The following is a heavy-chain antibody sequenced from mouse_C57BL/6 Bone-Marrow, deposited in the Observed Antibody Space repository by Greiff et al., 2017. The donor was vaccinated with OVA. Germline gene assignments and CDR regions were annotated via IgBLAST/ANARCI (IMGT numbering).Heavy chain of an antibody. CDR2: INPNNGGT. D-gene: IGHD1-1*01. V-gene: IGHV1-26*01. CDR1: GYTFTDYY. Sequence: VQLQQSGPELVKPGASVKISCKASGYTFTDYYMNWVKQSHGKSLEWIGDINPNNGGTSYNQKFKGKATLTVDKSSSTAYMELRSLTSEDSAVYYCARSSYYYGSSWYFDVWGTGTTVTVSS. J-gene: IGHJ1*03. CDR3: ARSSYYYGSSWYFDV.